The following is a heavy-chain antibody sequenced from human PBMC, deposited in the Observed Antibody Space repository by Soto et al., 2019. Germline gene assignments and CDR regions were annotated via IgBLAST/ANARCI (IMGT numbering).Heavy chain of an antibody. Sequence: QVQLVQSGAEVKKPGSSVKVSCKASGGTFSSYAISWVRQAPGQGLEWMGGIIPIFGTANYAQKFQGRVTITEDESTSTAYMELSSLRSEDTAVYYCARDQDYYGSGRPPAWFDPWGQGTLVTVSS. J-gene: IGHJ5*02. CDR1: GGTFSSYA. CDR3: ARDQDYYGSGRPPAWFDP. D-gene: IGHD3-10*01. V-gene: IGHV1-69*01. CDR2: IIPIFGTA.